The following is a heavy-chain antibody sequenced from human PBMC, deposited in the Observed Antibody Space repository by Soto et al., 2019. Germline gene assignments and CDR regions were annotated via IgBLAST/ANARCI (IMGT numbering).Heavy chain of an antibody. CDR2: ITPGDSNT. CDR1: GYTFTSYA. V-gene: IGHV1-3*01. Sequence: ASVKVSCKASGYTFTSYAIHWVRQAPGQRLEWMGWITPGDSNTKYSQKFQGRVTITRDTSASTAYMELNTLRSEDTAVYYCSRSPPGGPQEFDYWGQGTLVTVSS. J-gene: IGHJ4*02. CDR3: SRSPPGGPQEFDY. D-gene: IGHD3-16*01.